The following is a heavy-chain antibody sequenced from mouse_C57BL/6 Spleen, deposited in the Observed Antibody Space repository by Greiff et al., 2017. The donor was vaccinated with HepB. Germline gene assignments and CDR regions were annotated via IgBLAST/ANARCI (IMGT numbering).Heavy chain of an antibody. J-gene: IGHJ3*01. D-gene: IGHD2-5*01. CDR1: GYTFTDYY. CDR3: ARGEDYSNYGGFAY. CDR2: INPNNGGT. V-gene: IGHV1-26*01. Sequence: EVQLQQSGPELVKPGASVKISCKASGYTFTDYYMNWVKQSHGKSLEWIGDINPNNGGTSYNQKFKGKATLTVDKSSSTAYMELRSLTSEDSAVYYCARGEDYSNYGGFAYWGQGTLVTVSA.